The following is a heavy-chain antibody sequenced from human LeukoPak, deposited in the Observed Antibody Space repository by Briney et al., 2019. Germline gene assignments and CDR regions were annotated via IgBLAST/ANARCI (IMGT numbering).Heavy chain of an antibody. CDR3: ARNLASGRGFRNAVDV. V-gene: IGHV3-11*06. J-gene: IGHJ6*02. CDR1: GFTFSDHY. Sequence: PGASLRFSCVSSGFTFSDHYMTWIRQAPGRGLEWVSYISRSDLYTHHADSVKGRFIISRDNAKNSLFLQMNSLRVEDTAVYYCARNLASGRGFRNAVDVWGQGTSVTVSS. CDR2: ISRSDLYT. D-gene: IGHD3-10*01.